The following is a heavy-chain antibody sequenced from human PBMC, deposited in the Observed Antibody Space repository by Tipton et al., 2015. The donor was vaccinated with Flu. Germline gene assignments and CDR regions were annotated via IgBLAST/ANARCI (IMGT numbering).Heavy chain of an antibody. Sequence: TLSLTCNVSGYAISSGYYWGWIRQPPGKGLEWIGSIYYSGSTYYGPSLKSRVTISSDTSNNRFSLKVRSVTAADTAVYYCAGEVLVGAQGVFDYWGQGTLVTVSS. V-gene: IGHV4-38-2*02. CDR1: GYAISSGYY. CDR2: IYYSGST. J-gene: IGHJ4*02. D-gene: IGHD1-26*01. CDR3: AGEVLVGAQGVFDY.